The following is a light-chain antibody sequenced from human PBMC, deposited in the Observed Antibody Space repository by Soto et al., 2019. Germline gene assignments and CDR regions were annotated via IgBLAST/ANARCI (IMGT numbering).Light chain of an antibody. CDR2: GAS. CDR3: QQYGRSPWT. J-gene: IGKJ1*01. CDR1: QSVSSSY. V-gene: IGKV3-20*01. Sequence: EIVLTPSLGTLSLSPCERATLSCSASQSVSSSYLAWYQQKPGQAPRLLIYGASTRASGIPDRFSGSGSGTDFTLTISRLEPEDSAVYYCQQYGRSPWTFGQGTKVDIK.